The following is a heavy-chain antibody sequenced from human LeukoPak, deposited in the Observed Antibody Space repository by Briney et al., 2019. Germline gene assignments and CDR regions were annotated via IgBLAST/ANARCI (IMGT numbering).Heavy chain of an antibody. V-gene: IGHV5-51*01. CDR2: IYPGDSDT. CDR3: ARRVSLAYCGGDCYSGLNAFDI. Sequence: GESLKISCKGSGYSFTSYWIGWVRQMPGKGLEWMGIIYPGDSDTRYSPSFQGQVTISADKSISTAYLQWSSLKASDTAMYYCARRVSLAYCGGDCYSGLNAFDIWGQGTMVTVSS. J-gene: IGHJ3*02. CDR1: GYSFTSYW. D-gene: IGHD2-21*02.